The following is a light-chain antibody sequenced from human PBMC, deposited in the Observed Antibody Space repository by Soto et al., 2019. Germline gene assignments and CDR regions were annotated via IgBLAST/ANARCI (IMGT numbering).Light chain of an antibody. CDR1: SSNIGAGYD. Sequence: QSVLTQPPSVSGAPGQRVTISCTGSSSNIGAGYDVHWYQHLPGTPPKLLIFGNSNRPSGVPDRFSGSKSGTSASLAITGLQAEAEADYYCQSYDSSLSGYVFGTGTKLTVL. CDR3: QSYDSSLSGYV. CDR2: GNS. V-gene: IGLV1-40*01. J-gene: IGLJ1*01.